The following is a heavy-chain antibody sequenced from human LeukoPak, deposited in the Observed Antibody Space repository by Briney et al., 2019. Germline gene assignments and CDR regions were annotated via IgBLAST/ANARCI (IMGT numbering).Heavy chain of an antibody. Sequence: SETLSLTCTVSGGSISSHYWSWIRQPPGKGLEWIGYIYYSGSTNYNPSLKSRVTISVDTSKNQFSLKLSSVTAADTAVYYCARARGTYSSSWYHSLYYYYYMDVWGKGTTVTVSS. J-gene: IGHJ6*03. CDR2: IYYSGST. CDR3: ARARGTYSSSWYHSLYYYYYMDV. CDR1: GGSISSHY. D-gene: IGHD6-13*01. V-gene: IGHV4-59*11.